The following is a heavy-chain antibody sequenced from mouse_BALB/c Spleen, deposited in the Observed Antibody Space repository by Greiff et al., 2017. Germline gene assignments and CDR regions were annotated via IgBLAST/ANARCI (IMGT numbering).Heavy chain of an antibody. V-gene: IGHV2-9*02. CDR1: GFSLTSYG. Sequence: VQRVESGPGLVAPSQSLSITCTVSGFSLTSYGVHWVRQPPGKGLEWLGVIWAGGSTNYNSALMSRLSISKDNSKSQVFLKMNSLQTDDTAMYYCARVSLLSYYFDYWGQGTTLTVSS. CDR3: ARVSLLSYYFDY. J-gene: IGHJ2*01. D-gene: IGHD2-1*01. CDR2: IWAGGST.